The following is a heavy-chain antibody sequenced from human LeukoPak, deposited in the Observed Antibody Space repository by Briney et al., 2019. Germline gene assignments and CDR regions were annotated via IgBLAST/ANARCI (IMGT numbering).Heavy chain of an antibody. V-gene: IGHV4-4*07. J-gene: IGHJ4*02. CDR2: IYTTGTT. D-gene: IGHD6-13*01. CDR3: ARQGYGASWYHLDY. Sequence: SETLSLTCTVSGGSINSYFWGWVRQPAGKGLEWIGRIYTTGTTHFNPSLRSRLTRSVDTSKNLFSLNLSSVTAADTAVYYCARQGYGASWYHLDYWGRGTLVTVSS. CDR1: GGSINSYF.